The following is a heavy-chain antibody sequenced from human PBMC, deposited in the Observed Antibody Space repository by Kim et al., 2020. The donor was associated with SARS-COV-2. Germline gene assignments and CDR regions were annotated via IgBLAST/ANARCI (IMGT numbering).Heavy chain of an antibody. V-gene: IGHV3-11*05. J-gene: IGHJ4*01. CDR2: ISSSGSYT. D-gene: IGHD6-13*01. CDR3: VRVAVGASSWYYFDS. CDR1: GIDFSYYY. Sequence: GGSLRLSCAASGIDFSYYYMSWIRQAPGKGLEWGSYISSSGSYTKYADSLKGRFTISRDNAENSLYLEMDSLRPEDTAVYYCVRVAVGASSWYYFDSWG.